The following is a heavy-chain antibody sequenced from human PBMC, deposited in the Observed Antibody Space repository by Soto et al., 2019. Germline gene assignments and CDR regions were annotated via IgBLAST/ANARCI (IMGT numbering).Heavy chain of an antibody. CDR2: ISSSGSSI. V-gene: IGHV3-48*01. CDR1: GFIFSTYS. CDR3: ARSRYNDY. Sequence: EVHLVESGGALVQPGGSLRLSCAASGFIFSTYSMNWVRQAPGKGLEWISYISSSGSSISYTDSVKGRFTISRDNAKNSLYLHMNSLGAEDTALYYCARSRYNDYWGQGTLVTVSS. J-gene: IGHJ4*02. D-gene: IGHD1-1*01.